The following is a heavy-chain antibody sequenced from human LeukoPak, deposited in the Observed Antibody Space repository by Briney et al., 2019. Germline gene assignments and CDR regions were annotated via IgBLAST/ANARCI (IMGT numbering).Heavy chain of an antibody. V-gene: IGHV4-59*01. CDR1: GGSISGSY. D-gene: IGHD4-17*01. Sequence: SETLSLTCTVSGGSISGSYWSWIRQPPGKGLEWIAYMYNSGSTNYNPSLKSRVTISIDTSKNQFSLKLSSLTDADTAIYYCARGIESYGDYGYWGQGILVTVSS. J-gene: IGHJ4*02. CDR2: MYNSGST. CDR3: ARGIESYGDYGY.